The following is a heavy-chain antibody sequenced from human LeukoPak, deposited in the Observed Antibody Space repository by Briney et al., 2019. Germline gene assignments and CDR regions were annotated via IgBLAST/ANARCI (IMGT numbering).Heavy chain of an antibody. CDR2: IYYSGST. V-gene: IGHV4-59*01. CDR3: ARGRSGLDY. Sequence: PSETLSLTCTVSGGSLSSNYWSWIRQPPGKGLEWIGYIYYSGSTNYNPSLKSRFTISVDTSKNQFSLKLSSVTAADTAVYYCARGRSGLDYWGQGTLVTVSS. D-gene: IGHD2-15*01. CDR1: GGSLSSNY. J-gene: IGHJ4*02.